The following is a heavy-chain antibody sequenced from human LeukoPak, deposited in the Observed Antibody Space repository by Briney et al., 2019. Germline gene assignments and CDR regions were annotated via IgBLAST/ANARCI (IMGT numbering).Heavy chain of an antibody. J-gene: IGHJ4*02. CDR3: ARERDHGYSYGHVLDF. CDR1: GGSMNTYY. Sequence: SETLSLTCTVSGGSMNTYYWTWIRQTAGGGLEWIGQVHSSVGTTYNPSLRSRVSLSLDTSKNQFSLRLASVTAADPAVYFCARERDHGYSYGHVLDFWGQGIPVTVSS. V-gene: IGHV4-4*07. CDR2: VHSSVGT. D-gene: IGHD5-18*01.